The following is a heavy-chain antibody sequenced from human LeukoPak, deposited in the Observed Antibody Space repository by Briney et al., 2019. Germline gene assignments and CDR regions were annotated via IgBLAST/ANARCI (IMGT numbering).Heavy chain of an antibody. CDR2: IYPSYSDT. J-gene: IGHJ4*02. Sequence: GESLKISCQGSGYRFSSYWIGWVRQMPGKGLEWMGSIYPSYSDTRYSPSFEGQVTISADKSINNAYLQWSSLKASDTAVYYCARVGCSSTNCLDYWGQGALVTVSS. CDR3: ARVGCSSTNCLDY. CDR1: GYRFSSYW. V-gene: IGHV5-51*01. D-gene: IGHD2-2*01.